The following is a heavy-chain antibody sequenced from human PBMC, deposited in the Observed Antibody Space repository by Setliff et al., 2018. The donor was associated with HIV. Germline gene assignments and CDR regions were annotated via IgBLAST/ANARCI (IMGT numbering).Heavy chain of an antibody. V-gene: IGHV5-51*01. CDR1: GYSFPSHW. J-gene: IGHJ4*02. D-gene: IGHD6-13*01. CDR3: ARRMWQQDSKFMYYFDY. CDR2: IYPGDSDT. Sequence: GESLKISCKGSGYSFPSHWIGWVRQMPGKGLEWMGIIYPGDSDTRYSPSFQGQVTISADKSISTAYLQWSSLKASDTAMYYCARRMWQQDSKFMYYFDYWGQGTLVTVSS.